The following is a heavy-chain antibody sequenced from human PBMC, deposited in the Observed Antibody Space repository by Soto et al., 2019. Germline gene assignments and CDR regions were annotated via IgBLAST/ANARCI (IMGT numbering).Heavy chain of an antibody. Sequence: ASVKVSCKASGGTFSSYAISWVRQAPGQGLEWMGGIIPIFGTANYAQKFQGRVTITADESTSTAYMELSSLRSEDTAVYYCAREGYCSGGSCYNRGMDVWGQGTTVTVSS. D-gene: IGHD2-15*01. CDR3: AREGYCSGGSCYNRGMDV. J-gene: IGHJ6*02. CDR1: GGTFSSYA. V-gene: IGHV1-69*13. CDR2: IIPIFGTA.